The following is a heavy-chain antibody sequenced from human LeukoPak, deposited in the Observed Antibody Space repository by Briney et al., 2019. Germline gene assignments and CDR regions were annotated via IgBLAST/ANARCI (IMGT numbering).Heavy chain of an antibody. J-gene: IGHJ5*02. CDR1: GGSISSSSYY. Sequence: PSETLSLTCTVSGGSISSSSYYWGWIRQPPGKGLEWIGSIYYSGSTYYNPSLKSRVTISVDTSKNQFSLKLSSVTAADTAVYYCARQGLWFGELLSGRFDPWGQGTLVTVSS. CDR3: ARQGLWFGELLSGRFDP. D-gene: IGHD3-10*01. CDR2: IYYSGST. V-gene: IGHV4-39*01.